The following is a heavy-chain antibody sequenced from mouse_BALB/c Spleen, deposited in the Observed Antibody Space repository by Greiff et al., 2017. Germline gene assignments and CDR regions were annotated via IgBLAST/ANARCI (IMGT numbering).Heavy chain of an antibody. V-gene: IGHV5-6-5*01. D-gene: IGHD2-2*01. J-gene: IGHJ2*01. CDR3: AVYYGYDGNFDY. CDR2: ISSGGST. CDR1: GFTFSSYA. Sequence: EVQRVESGGGLVKPGGSLKLSCAASGFTFSSYAMSWVRQTPEKRLEWVASISSGGSTYYPDSVKGRFTISRDNARNILYLQMSSLRSEDTAMYYCAVYYGYDGNFDYWGQGTTLTVSS.